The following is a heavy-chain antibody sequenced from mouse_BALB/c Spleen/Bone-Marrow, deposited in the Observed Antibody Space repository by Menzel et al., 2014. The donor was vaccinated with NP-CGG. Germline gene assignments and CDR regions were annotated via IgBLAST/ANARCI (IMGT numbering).Heavy chain of an antibody. CDR2: IRNKAKGYTT. CDR3: ARDENVGIYWYFDV. CDR1: GFTFTDYY. J-gene: IGHJ1*01. Sequence: DVQLVESGGGSVQPGGSLRLSCATPGFTFTDYYMSWVRQPPGKALEWLGFIRNKAKGYTTDYSASVKGRFTISRDNSQRILYLQMNTLRAEDSATYYCARDENVGIYWYFDVWGAGTTVIVSS. V-gene: IGHV7-3*02.